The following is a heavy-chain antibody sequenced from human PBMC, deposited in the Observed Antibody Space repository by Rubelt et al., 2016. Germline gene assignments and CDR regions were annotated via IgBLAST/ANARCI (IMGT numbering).Heavy chain of an antibody. CDR3: ARHERYSSRGMDV. Sequence: QLQLQESGPGLVKPSETLSLTCTVSGGSISSSSYYWGWIRQPPGKGLEWIGSIYYSGSTYYNPSLKSRVTISVDTSKNQFSLKLSSVTAADTAVYYCARHERYSSRGMDVWGQGTTVTVSS. D-gene: IGHD6-13*01. V-gene: IGHV4-39*01. CDR2: IYYSGST. J-gene: IGHJ6*02. CDR1: GGSISSSSYY.